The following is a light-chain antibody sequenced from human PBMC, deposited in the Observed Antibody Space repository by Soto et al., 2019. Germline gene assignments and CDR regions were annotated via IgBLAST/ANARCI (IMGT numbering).Light chain of an antibody. CDR1: QSVTSSY. V-gene: IGKV3-20*01. Sequence: EIVLAQSPGTLSLSPGERATLSCRASQSVTSSYLAWYQQKPGQAPRLLIYGASSRATGIPDRFSGSGSGTDFTLTISRLEPEDSAVYYCQHYGSSPPITFGQGTRLEIK. CDR2: GAS. J-gene: IGKJ5*01. CDR3: QHYGSSPPIT.